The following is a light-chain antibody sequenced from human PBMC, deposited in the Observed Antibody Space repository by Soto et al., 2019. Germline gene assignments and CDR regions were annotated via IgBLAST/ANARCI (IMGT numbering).Light chain of an antibody. V-gene: IGKV3-15*01. Sequence: EIVMTQSPATLSVSPGERATLSCRASQSVNNNLAWYLQKPGQAPRLLIYGASTRATGIPARFSGSGSGTEFTLTISSLQSEDFAVYYCQQYNNWPYTFGQGTKLEIK. CDR3: QQYNNWPYT. CDR1: QSVNNN. CDR2: GAS. J-gene: IGKJ2*01.